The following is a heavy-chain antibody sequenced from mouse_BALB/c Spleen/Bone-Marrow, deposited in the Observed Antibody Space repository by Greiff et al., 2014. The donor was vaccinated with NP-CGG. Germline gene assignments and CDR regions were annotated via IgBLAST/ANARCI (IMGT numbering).Heavy chain of an antibody. Sequence: VQLQQSGAELMKPGASVKISCKATGYTFSSYWIEWVKQRPGHGLEWIGEILPGSGGTNYNEKFKDKATLTVDKSSSTAYMQLSSPTSEDSAVYYCTRDSANYFDYWGQGTTLTVSS. J-gene: IGHJ2*01. CDR1: GYTFSSYW. CDR3: TRDSANYFDY. V-gene: IGHV1-9*01. CDR2: ILPGSGGT.